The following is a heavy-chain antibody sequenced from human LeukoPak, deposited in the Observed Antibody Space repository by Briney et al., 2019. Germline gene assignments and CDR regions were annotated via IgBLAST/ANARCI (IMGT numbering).Heavy chain of an antibody. D-gene: IGHD3-10*02. CDR1: GCSMRTGGRG. V-gene: IGHV2-70*04. Sequence: SGPTLVNPPQTLTLTSTFSGCSMRTGGRGVRWIRQPPGKALERLPRSDWDEDKFSTTSLKTRLTISQHTSKNQVVLTMTNMDPVDTPTYYCALINCSGSYYDYWGQGTLVTVSS. J-gene: IGHJ4*02. CDR2: SDWDEDK. CDR3: ALINCSGSYYDY.